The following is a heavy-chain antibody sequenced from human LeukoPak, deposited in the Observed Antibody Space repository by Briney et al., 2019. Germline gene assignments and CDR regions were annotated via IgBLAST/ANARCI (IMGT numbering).Heavy chain of an antibody. CDR2: IYYSGST. J-gene: IGHJ6*03. CDR3: ARDSADTAMALYYYYMDV. D-gene: IGHD5-18*01. CDR1: GGSISSGDYY. Sequence: SSQTLSLTCTVSGGSISSGDYYLSWIRQPPGKGLEWIGYIYYSGSTYYNPSLKSRVTISVDTSKNQFSLKLSSVTAADTAVYYCARDSADTAMALYYYYMDVWGKGTTVTVSS. V-gene: IGHV4-30-4*08.